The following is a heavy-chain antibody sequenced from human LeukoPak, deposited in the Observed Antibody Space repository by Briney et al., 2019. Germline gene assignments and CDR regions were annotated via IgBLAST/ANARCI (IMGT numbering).Heavy chain of an antibody. V-gene: IGHV5-51*01. CDR1: GYSFTSYW. J-gene: IGHJ4*02. CDR2: IYPGDSDT. Sequence: GESLKISCKGSGYSFTSYWIGWVRQMPGKGLEWMGIIYPGDSDTRYSPSFQGQVTISADKSISTPYLQWSSLKASDTAMYYCARQYYPPSYSSSFDYWGQGTLVTVSS. CDR3: ARQYYPPSYSSSFDY. D-gene: IGHD6-6*01.